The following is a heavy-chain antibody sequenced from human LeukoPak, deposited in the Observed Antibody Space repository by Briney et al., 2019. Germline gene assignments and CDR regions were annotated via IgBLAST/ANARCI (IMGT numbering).Heavy chain of an antibody. V-gene: IGHV3-7*05. Sequence: GGSLRLSCAASGLTFSRYWMSWVRQAPGKGLEWVANIKQDGSEIYYVASVKGRFTVSRDNAKNSLSLQMNSLRADDTAVYYCARHWWDSSGSYHFDYWGQGTLVTVSS. J-gene: IGHJ4*02. CDR3: ARHWWDSSGSYHFDY. D-gene: IGHD6-19*01. CDR1: GLTFSRYW. CDR2: IKQDGSEI.